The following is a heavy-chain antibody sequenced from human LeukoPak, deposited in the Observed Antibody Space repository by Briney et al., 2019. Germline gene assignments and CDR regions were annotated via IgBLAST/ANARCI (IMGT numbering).Heavy chain of an antibody. V-gene: IGHV3-30*02. D-gene: IGHD6-25*01. CDR2: IWPDGSKK. CDR1: GFTFSTYA. Sequence: GGSLRLSCAASGFTFSTYAMHWVRQAPGKGLEWVAFIWPDGSKKYYADSVKGRFAISRENSKNTVYLQMNDLRPEDTALYFCAKISSSAESNFDYWGKGTLLTVSS. J-gene: IGHJ4*02. CDR3: AKISSSAESNFDY.